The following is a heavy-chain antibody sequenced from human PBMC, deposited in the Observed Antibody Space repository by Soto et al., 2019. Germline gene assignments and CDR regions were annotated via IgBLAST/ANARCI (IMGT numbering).Heavy chain of an antibody. Sequence: SETLSLTCAVSGGSISSGGYSWGWIRQPPGKGLEWIGYIYHSGSTYYNPSLKSRVTISVDRSKNQFSLKLSSVTAADPAVYYDARVPDYWGQGTLVTVSS. CDR3: ARVPDY. CDR2: IYHSGST. D-gene: IGHD1-1*01. V-gene: IGHV4-30-2*01. CDR1: GGSISSGGYS. J-gene: IGHJ4*02.